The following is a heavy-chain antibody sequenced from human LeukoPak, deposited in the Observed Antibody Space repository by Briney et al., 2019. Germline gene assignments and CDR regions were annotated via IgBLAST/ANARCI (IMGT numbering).Heavy chain of an antibody. Sequence: SETLSLTCTVSGGSINSNSFCWGWIRQPPGKGLEWIGSIYYSGSTYYNPSLKSRVTISVDTSKNQFSLKLSSVTAADTAVYYCAREEIDYYGSGSYYSSYYYYMDVWGKGTTVTVSS. D-gene: IGHD3-10*01. V-gene: IGHV4-39*02. CDR3: AREEIDYYGSGSYYSSYYYYMDV. J-gene: IGHJ6*03. CDR1: GGSINSNSFC. CDR2: IYYSGST.